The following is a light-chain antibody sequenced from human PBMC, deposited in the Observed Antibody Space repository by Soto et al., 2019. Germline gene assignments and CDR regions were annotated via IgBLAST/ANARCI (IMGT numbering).Light chain of an antibody. Sequence: DIQMTQSPSTLSASVGDRVTITCRASQSISSWLAWYQQKPGKAPKLLIYDASSLESGVTSRFSGSGSGTEFTLTISSLQPDDFATYYCQQYNSNPVTFGQGTKVEIK. V-gene: IGKV1-5*01. CDR2: DAS. CDR1: QSISSW. J-gene: IGKJ1*01. CDR3: QQYNSNPVT.